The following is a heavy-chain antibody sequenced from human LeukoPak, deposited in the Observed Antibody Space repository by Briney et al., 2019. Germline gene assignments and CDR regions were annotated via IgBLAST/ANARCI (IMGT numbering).Heavy chain of an antibody. CDR3: ARDGGVSGYDSEDFDY. CDR2: INSDGSST. V-gene: IGHV3-74*01. CDR1: GFTFSSYW. J-gene: IGHJ4*02. D-gene: IGHD5-12*01. Sequence: RTGGSLRLSCAASGFTFSSYWMHWVRQAPGKGLVWVSRINSDGSSTSYADSVKGRFTISRGNAKNTLYLQMNSLRAEDTAVYYCARDGGVSGYDSEDFDYWGQGTLVTVSS.